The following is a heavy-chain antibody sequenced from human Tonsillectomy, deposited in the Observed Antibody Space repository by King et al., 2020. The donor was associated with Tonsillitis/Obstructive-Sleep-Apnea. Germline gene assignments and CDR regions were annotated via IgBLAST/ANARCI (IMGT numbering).Heavy chain of an antibody. CDR1: GGSISSSRYY. V-gene: IGHV4-39*01. D-gene: IGHD3-3*01. J-gene: IGHJ6*03. Sequence: LQLQESGPGLVKPSETLSLTCTVSGGSISSSRYYWGWIRQPPGKGLEWVGTIYYSGTTNYIPSLKSRVTISVDTSKNQFSLKLRSVTAADTAVYYCARGGYDFWRDTYYYMDVWGKGTTVTVSS. CDR3: ARGGYDFWRDTYYYMDV. CDR2: IYYSGTT.